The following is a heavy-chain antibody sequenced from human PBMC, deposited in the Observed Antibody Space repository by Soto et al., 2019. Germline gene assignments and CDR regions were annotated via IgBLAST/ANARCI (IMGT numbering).Heavy chain of an antibody. D-gene: IGHD2-15*01. CDR2: IKSKTDGGTT. CDR3: TTDPSLIVVVVAATTFDY. J-gene: IGHJ4*02. CDR1: GFTFSNAW. V-gene: IGHV3-15*01. Sequence: GGSLRLSCAASGFTFSNAWVSWVRQAPGKGLEWVGRIKSKTDGGTTDYAAPVKGRFTISRDDSKNTLYLQMNSLKTEDTAVYYCTTDPSLIVVVVAATTFDYWGQGTLVTVSS.